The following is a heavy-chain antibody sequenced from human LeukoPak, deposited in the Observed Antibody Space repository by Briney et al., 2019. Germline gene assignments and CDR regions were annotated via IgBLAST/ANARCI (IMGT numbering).Heavy chain of an antibody. D-gene: IGHD3/OR15-3a*01. J-gene: IGHJ4*02. CDR3: ASGPGLDDY. Sequence: PGGSLRLSCAASGFTFSSYWMSWVRQAPGKGLEWVSVIYSGGSTYYADSVKGRFTISRDNSKNTLYLQMNSLRAEDTAVYYCASGPGLDDYWGQGTLVTVSS. CDR1: GFTFSSYW. CDR2: IYSGGST. V-gene: IGHV3-53*01.